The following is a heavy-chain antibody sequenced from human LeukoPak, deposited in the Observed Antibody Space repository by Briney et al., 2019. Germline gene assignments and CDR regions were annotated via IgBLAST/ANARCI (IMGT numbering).Heavy chain of an antibody. CDR2: ISSSGSTI. V-gene: IGHV3-48*03. D-gene: IGHD1-26*01. CDR3: ARWERREIYGMDV. Sequence: GGSLRISCAASGFTFSSYEMNWVRQAPGKGLEWVSYISSSGSTIYYADSVKGRFTISRDNAENSLYPQMNSLRAEDTAVYYCARWERREIYGMDVWGKGTTVTVSS. CDR1: GFTFSSYE. J-gene: IGHJ6*04.